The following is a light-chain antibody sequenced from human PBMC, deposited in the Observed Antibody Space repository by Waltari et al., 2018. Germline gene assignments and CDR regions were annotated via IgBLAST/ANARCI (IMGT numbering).Light chain of an antibody. CDR1: SSSIRNNA. J-gene: IGLJ3*02. CDR3: AAWDDSLNGWV. V-gene: IGLV1-44*01. CDR2: ATN. Sequence: QSVLTQPPSASGTPGQRVTISCSGSSSSIRNNAVNWYQQVPGTAPTLLIYATNPLPSGFPDRFSGSKSVTSASLAISGLQSEDEAAYYCAAWDDSLNGWVFGGGTKVTVL.